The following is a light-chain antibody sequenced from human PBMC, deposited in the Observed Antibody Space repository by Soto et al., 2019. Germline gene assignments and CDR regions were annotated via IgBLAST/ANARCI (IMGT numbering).Light chain of an antibody. CDR3: QQRSNWPIT. V-gene: IGKV3-11*01. CDR2: DAS. Sequence: EIVLTQSPVTLSLSPGERATLSCRASQSVSSYLAWYQQKPGQAPRLLIYDASNRATGIPARFSGSVSGTDFTLTISSLEPEDFAVYYCQQRSNWPITFGQGTRLEIK. CDR1: QSVSSY. J-gene: IGKJ5*01.